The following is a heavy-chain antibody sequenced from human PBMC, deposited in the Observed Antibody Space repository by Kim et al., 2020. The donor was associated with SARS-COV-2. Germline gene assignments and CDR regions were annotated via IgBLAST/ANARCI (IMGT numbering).Heavy chain of an antibody. D-gene: IGHD3-22*01. CDR1: GGSISSSSYY. CDR3: ARSSNYYDSSGTGY. V-gene: IGHV4-39*07. Sequence: SETLSLTCTVSGGSISSSSYYWGWIRQPPGKGLEWIGSIYYSGSTYYNPSLKSRVTISVDTSKNQFSLKLSSVTAADTAVYYCARSSNYYDSSGTGYWG. CDR2: IYYSGST. J-gene: IGHJ4*01.